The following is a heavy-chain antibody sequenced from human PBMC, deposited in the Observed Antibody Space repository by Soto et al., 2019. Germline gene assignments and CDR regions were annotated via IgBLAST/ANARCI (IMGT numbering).Heavy chain of an antibody. CDR2: IYHSGST. CDR3: ARVPHPLRYCSSTSCQTYYYYYYMDV. V-gene: IGHV4-4*02. D-gene: IGHD2-2*01. Sequence: SETLSLTFVFSSGSISGGNWRSWVRQPPGKGLEWIGEIYHSGSTNYNPSLKSRVTISVDKSKNQFSLKLSSVTAADTAVYYCARVPHPLRYCSSTSCQTYYYYYYMDVWGKGTTVTVSS. CDR1: SGSISGGNW. J-gene: IGHJ6*03.